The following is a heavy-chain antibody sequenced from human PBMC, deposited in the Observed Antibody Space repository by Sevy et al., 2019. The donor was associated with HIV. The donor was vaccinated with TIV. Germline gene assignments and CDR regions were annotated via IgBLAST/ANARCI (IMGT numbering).Heavy chain of an antibody. CDR1: GFSFRTYG. CDR3: AKLGIYTGTSNGMEY. Sequence: GGSLRLSCAASGFSFRTYGMSWVRQAPGKGLEWVSVISNSGADTHYSDSVKGRFIISRDNFMSTLYLQMNSLRPEDTAVYYCAKLGIYTGTSNGMEYWDQGTLVTVSS. CDR2: ISNSGADT. J-gene: IGHJ4*02. V-gene: IGHV3-23*01. D-gene: IGHD1-26*01.